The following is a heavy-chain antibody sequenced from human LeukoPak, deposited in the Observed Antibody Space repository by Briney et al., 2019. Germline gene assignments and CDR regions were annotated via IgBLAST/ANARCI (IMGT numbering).Heavy chain of an antibody. J-gene: IGHJ4*02. CDR3: ARGSPIAGDYSPRDY. V-gene: IGHV1-2*02. Sequence: GASVKVSCKASGYTFTAYHVHWVRQAPGQGLEWMGWINPNSGGTAYAQKFQGRVTMTRDTSISTAYMELRSLTSDDTAVFYCARGSPIAGDYSPRDYWGQGTPVTVSS. D-gene: IGHD2-21*01. CDR1: GYTFTAYH. CDR2: INPNSGGT.